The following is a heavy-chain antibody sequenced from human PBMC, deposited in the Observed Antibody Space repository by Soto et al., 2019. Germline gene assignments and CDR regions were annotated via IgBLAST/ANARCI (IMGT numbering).Heavy chain of an antibody. J-gene: IGHJ5*02. V-gene: IGHV1-18*01. CDR2: ISPYNGNT. D-gene: IGHD3-22*01. CDR1: GYTFTSYG. Sequence: GASVKVSCKASGYTFTSYGISWVRQAPGQGLEWMGWISPYNGNTKYAQKLQGRDTMTTDTSTSTAYMELRSLRSDDTAVYYCARDWADDNYDSSGPAWGQGTLVTVSS. CDR3: ARDWADDNYDSSGPA.